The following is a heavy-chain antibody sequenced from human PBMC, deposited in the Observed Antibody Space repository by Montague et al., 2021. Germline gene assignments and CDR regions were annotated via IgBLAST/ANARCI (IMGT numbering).Heavy chain of an antibody. V-gene: IGHV4-4*02. CDR2: IFHNGST. D-gene: IGHD3-22*01. CDR1: GGSISSNNW. CDR3: ARVAAWGCYATSGSEWFDP. J-gene: IGHJ5*02. Sequence: SETLSLTCAASGGSISSNNWWTWVRQPPGKGLEWIGEIFHNGSTTYSPSLKSRVTISMDKSKNQFSLILTSVTAADTAVYYCARVAAWGCYATSGSEWFDPGAREPWSPSLQ.